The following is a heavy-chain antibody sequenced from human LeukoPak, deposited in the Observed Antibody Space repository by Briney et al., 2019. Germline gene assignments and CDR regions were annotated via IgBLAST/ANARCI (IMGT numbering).Heavy chain of an antibody. V-gene: IGHV1-2*02. CDR1: GYTFTGYY. CDR3: ARCYYYGGCYFDY. Sequence: VASVKVSCKASGYTFTGYYMHWVRQAPGQGLEWMGWINPNSGGTNYAQKFQGRVTMTRDTSISTAYMDLSRLRSDDTAVYYCARCYYYGGCYFDYWGQGTLVTVSS. D-gene: IGHD3-22*01. CDR2: INPNSGGT. J-gene: IGHJ4*02.